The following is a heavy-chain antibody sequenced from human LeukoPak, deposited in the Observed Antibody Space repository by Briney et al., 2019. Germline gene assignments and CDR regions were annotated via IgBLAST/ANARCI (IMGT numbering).Heavy chain of an antibody. V-gene: IGHV3-21*01. CDR2: ISSTSSYI. Sequence: GGSLRLSCAASGFSFSIYSMNWVRQAPGKGLEWVSSISSTSSYIYYSDSVKGRFNISRDNAKISLYLQMNSLRAEDMAVYYCARGDSSVVGAFDIWGQGTMVTVSS. J-gene: IGHJ3*02. CDR1: GFSFSIYS. CDR3: ARGDSSVVGAFDI. D-gene: IGHD3-22*01.